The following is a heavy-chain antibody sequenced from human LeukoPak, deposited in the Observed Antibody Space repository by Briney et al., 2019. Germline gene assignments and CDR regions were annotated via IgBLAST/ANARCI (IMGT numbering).Heavy chain of an antibody. J-gene: IGHJ4*02. Sequence: GGSLRLSCAASGFTFSSYAMSWVRQAPGKGLEWVSAISGSGGSTYYADSVRGRFTISRDNSKSTLSLQMNSLRAEDTAVYYCATYRQVLLPFESWGQGTLVTVSS. D-gene: IGHD2-8*02. CDR1: GFTFSSYA. CDR3: ATYRQVLLPFES. CDR2: ISGSGGST. V-gene: IGHV3-23*01.